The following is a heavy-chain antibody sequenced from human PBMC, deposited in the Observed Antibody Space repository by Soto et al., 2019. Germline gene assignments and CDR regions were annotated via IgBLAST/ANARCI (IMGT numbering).Heavy chain of an antibody. V-gene: IGHV1-3*01. CDR2: INPGNRNT. CDR1: GYTFTNYP. J-gene: IGHJ3*02. CDR3: ARDGGAFDI. Sequence: QVQLVQSGAEVKKPGASVKVSCKASGYTFTNYPMHWVRQAPGQRLEWMGWINPGNRNTKYSQKFQGRVTITRDTSASTAYMELSSLRSEDTAVYYCARDGGAFDIWGQGTMVTVSS.